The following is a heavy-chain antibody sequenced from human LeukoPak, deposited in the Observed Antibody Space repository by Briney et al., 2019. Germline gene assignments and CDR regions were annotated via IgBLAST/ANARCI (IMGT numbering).Heavy chain of an antibody. D-gene: IGHD4-17*01. CDR3: ATSRLTTVPKLDY. CDR2: MNPNSGNT. V-gene: IGHV1-8*01. J-gene: IGHJ4*02. CDR1: GYTFTSYD. Sequence: ASVKVSCKASGYTFTSYDINWVRQATGQGLEWMGWMNPNSGNTGYAQKFQGRVTMTRNTSISTAYMELSSLRSEDTAVYYCATSRLTTVPKLDYWGQGTPVTVSS.